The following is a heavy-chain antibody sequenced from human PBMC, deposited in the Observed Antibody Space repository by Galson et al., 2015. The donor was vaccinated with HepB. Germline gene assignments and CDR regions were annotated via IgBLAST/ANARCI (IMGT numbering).Heavy chain of an antibody. Sequence: ETLSLTCTVSGGSISSYYWSWIRQPPGKGLEWIGYIYYSGSTNYNPSLKSRVTISVDTSKNQFSLKLSSVTAADTAVYYCASHRSYTAMVTKSFDYWGQGTLVTVSS. D-gene: IGHD5-18*01. V-gene: IGHV4-59*01. J-gene: IGHJ4*02. CDR2: IYYSGST. CDR1: GGSISSYY. CDR3: ASHRSYTAMVTKSFDY.